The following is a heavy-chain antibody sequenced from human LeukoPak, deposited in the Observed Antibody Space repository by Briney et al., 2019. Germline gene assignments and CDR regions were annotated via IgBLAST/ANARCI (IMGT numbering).Heavy chain of an antibody. V-gene: IGHV3-21*01. Sequence: GGSLRLSCTVSGFTFSSYAMSWVRQAPGKGLEWVSSISSSSSYIYYADSVKGRFTISRDNAKNSLYLQMNSLRAEDTAVYYCARDASPNLRYFDWSHDAFDIWGQGTMVTVSS. D-gene: IGHD3-9*01. J-gene: IGHJ3*02. CDR3: ARDASPNLRYFDWSHDAFDI. CDR1: GFTFSSYA. CDR2: ISSSSSYI.